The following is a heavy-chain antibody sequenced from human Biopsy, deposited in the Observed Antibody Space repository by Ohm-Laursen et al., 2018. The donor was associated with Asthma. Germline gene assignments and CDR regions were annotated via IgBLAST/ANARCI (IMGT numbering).Heavy chain of an antibody. CDR2: IWDDDTNK. Sequence: SLRLSCAASGFTLRRTGMHWVRQAPGQGLEWVAVIWDDDTNKHYADSVKGRFTISRDTSKNTLFLQMNSLRAEDSAVYYCAKDKGGPRIGVAGTFDHWGQGTLVTVSS. V-gene: IGHV3-33*03. D-gene: IGHD6-13*01. CDR1: GFTLRRTG. CDR3: AKDKGGPRIGVAGTFDH. J-gene: IGHJ4*02.